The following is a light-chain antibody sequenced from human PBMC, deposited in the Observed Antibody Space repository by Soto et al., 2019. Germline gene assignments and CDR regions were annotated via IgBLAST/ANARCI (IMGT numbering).Light chain of an antibody. J-gene: IGLJ3*02. V-gene: IGLV2-11*01. CDR3: CSYAGSYTWV. CDR2: DVT. CDR1: SSDVGAYNY. Sequence: QSALTQPRSVSGSPGQSVTIFCTGTSSDVGAYNYVSWNQQHPGKVPKLLIYDVTRRPSGVPDRFSGSKSGNTASLTISGLQAEDEADYYCCSYAGSYTWVFGGGTKLTVL.